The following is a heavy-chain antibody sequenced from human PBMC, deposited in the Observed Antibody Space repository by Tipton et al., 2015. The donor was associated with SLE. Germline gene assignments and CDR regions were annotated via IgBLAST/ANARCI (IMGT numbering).Heavy chain of an antibody. CDR2: MYHSGTT. D-gene: IGHD5-24*01. CDR3: ARGGYYNAPDY. CDR1: EYSIKRGFY. J-gene: IGHJ4*02. V-gene: IGHV4-38-2*02. Sequence: LRLSCSVSEYSIKRGFYWGWIRQSPGKGLEWIVNMYHSGTTYYNPSLKSRVTMSVDSSRRQYSLELSSVTAADTAVYYCARGGYYNAPDYWGQGTLVTVSS.